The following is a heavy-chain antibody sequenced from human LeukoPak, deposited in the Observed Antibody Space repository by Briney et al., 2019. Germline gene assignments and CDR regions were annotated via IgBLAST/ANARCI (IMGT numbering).Heavy chain of an antibody. V-gene: IGHV3-48*04. CDR3: ARDRFSRMNYYGSGSYPTPFDY. CDR2: ISSSGSTI. Sequence: GGSLRLSCAASGFTFSSYGMNWVRQAPGKGLEWVSYISSSGSTIYYADSVKGRFTISRDNAKNSLYLQMNSLRAEDTAVYYCARDRFSRMNYYGSGSYPTPFDYWGQGTLVTVSS. CDR1: GFTFSSYG. J-gene: IGHJ4*02. D-gene: IGHD3-10*01.